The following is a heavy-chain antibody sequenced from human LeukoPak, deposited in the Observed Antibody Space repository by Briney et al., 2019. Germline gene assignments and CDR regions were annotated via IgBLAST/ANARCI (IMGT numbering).Heavy chain of an antibody. CDR3: ARAVVGYSGYDYDY. CDR1: GYTFTGYY. Sequence: EASVKVSCKASGYTFTGYYMHWVRQAPGQGLEWMGWISAYNGNTNYAQKLQGRVTMTTDTSTSTAYMELRSLRSDDTAVYYCARAVVGYSGYDYDYWGQGTLVTVSS. J-gene: IGHJ4*02. V-gene: IGHV1-18*04. CDR2: ISAYNGNT. D-gene: IGHD5-12*01.